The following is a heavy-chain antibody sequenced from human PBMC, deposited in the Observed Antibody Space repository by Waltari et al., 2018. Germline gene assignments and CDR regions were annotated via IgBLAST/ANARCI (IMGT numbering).Heavy chain of an antibody. D-gene: IGHD2-15*01. CDR1: GYTFSNFG. J-gene: IGHJ4*02. V-gene: IGHV1-18*01. Sequence: QVQLLQSGPEVKKPGASVKVSCKASGYTFSNFGINWGRQAPGQALEWVGWVMPYHGLANSTPRSQGRVRLTTDPSTNTAYLEVKSLRSDDTAVYYCARGGGPRTVVALTFDSWGQGTLVTVSS. CDR3: ARGGGPRTVVALTFDS. CDR2: VMPYHGLA.